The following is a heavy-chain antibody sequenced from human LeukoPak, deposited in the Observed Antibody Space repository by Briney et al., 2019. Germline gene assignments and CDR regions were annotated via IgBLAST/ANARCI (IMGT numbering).Heavy chain of an antibody. V-gene: IGHV3-48*04. CDR1: GFTFSSYS. Sequence: PGGSPRLSCAASGFTFSSYSLNWVRQAPGKGLEGVSFISSSSITIYYADSVKGRFTISRDNAEKSLYLQMNSLRAEDTAVYYCARDRGGSYSAIDYWGQGTLVTVSS. CDR3: ARDRGGSYSAIDY. D-gene: IGHD2-15*01. J-gene: IGHJ4*02. CDR2: ISSSSITI.